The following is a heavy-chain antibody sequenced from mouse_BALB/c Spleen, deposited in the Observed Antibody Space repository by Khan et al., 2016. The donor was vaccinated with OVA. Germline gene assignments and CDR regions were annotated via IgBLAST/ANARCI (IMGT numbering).Heavy chain of an antibody. CDR1: GYTFSSYW. Sequence: QIQLVQSGGDLMKPGASVKISCKATGYTFSSYWIEWVKQRPGHGLEWIGQIFPGSVSITYNEKFKGKATFTADTSSNTAYMQLSSLTSEDSAVYYCARGVYGGFAFWGQGTLVTVSA. V-gene: IGHV1-9*01. CDR3: ARGVYGGFAF. J-gene: IGHJ3*01. D-gene: IGHD1-1*01. CDR2: IFPGSVSI.